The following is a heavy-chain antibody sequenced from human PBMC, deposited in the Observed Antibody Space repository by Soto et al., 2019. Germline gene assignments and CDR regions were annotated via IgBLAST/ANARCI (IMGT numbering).Heavy chain of an antibody. J-gene: IGHJ5*02. Sequence: QVQLQESGPGLVKPSQTLSLTCTVSGDSISNGRYYWSWIRQHPGKALEWIGYASYSGRPYYNPSLKSRLTISLDTSQNQFSLKLSFVTAADTAIYYCARAREYYDTEFDPWGQGALVSVSS. D-gene: IGHD3-22*01. CDR1: GDSISNGRYY. CDR2: ASYSGRP. CDR3: ARAREYYDTEFDP. V-gene: IGHV4-31*03.